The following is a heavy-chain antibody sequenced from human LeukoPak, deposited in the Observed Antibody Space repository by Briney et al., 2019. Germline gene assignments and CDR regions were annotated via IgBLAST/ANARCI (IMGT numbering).Heavy chain of an antibody. CDR3: ARDRELGY. J-gene: IGHJ4*02. Sequence: SETLSLTCTVSGGSISSGDYYWSWIRQPPGKGLEWIGYIYNSGSTNYNPSLKSRVTISVDTSKNQFSLKLTSVTAADTAVYYCARDRELGYWGQGTLVTVSS. CDR2: IYNSGST. CDR1: GGSISSGDYY. V-gene: IGHV4-61*08. D-gene: IGHD3-10*01.